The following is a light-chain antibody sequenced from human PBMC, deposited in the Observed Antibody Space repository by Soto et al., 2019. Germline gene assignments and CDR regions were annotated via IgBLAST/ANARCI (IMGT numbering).Light chain of an antibody. J-gene: IGKJ5*01. Sequence: ELMMTQYPATLSVSPGVRATLSCRASKKVSNNLAWYQQKPGQPPRLLIYYATTRATDIQASFSGSGSVTDFTRTIISLQSEDFALYCCQQYNNRPPITFGQGTRLEIK. CDR1: KKVSNN. V-gene: IGKV3-15*01. CDR2: YAT. CDR3: QQYNNRPPIT.